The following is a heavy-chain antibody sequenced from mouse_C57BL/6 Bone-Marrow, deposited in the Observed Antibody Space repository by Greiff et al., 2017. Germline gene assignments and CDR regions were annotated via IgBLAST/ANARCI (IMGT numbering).Heavy chain of an antibody. J-gene: IGHJ2*01. V-gene: IGHV5-17*01. CDR3: ARNRRYYFDY. CDR1: GFTFSNYG. Sequence: DVQLVESGGGLVKPGGSLKLSCEASGFTFSNYGMHWVRQAPGKGLEWVAYISSGRSTIYYADTVKGRFTISRDNAKNTLFLQMTSLRSEDTAMYYCARNRRYYFDYWGQGTTLTVSS. D-gene: IGHD1-1*01. CDR2: ISSGRSTI.